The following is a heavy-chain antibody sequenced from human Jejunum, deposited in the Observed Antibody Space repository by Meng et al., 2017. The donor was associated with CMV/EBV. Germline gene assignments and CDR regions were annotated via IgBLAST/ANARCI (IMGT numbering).Heavy chain of an antibody. CDR3: VRGGSTYYDY. CDR2: IHSDGSST. Sequence: CAASVFTFRSYWMHWVRQAPGKGLVWVARIHSDGSSTNYADSVKGRFTISRDNAKNTLYLQMNSLRAEDTAVYYCVRGGSTYYDYWGRGSLVTVSS. V-gene: IGHV3-74*01. CDR1: VFTFRSYW. D-gene: IGHD3-10*01. J-gene: IGHJ4*02.